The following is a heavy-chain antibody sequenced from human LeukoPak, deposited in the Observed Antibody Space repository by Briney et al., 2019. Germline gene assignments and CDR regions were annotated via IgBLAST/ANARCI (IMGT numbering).Heavy chain of an antibody. J-gene: IGHJ1*01. Sequence: PEGSLRLSCAVSGFTFSTYSMNWVRQAPGKGLEWVSYISSSSSTIYYADSVKGRFTISRDNAKNSLYLQMNSLRDEDTAVYYCAKDERAKPVSFQHWGQGTLVTVSS. CDR1: GFTFSTYS. CDR3: AKDERAKPVSFQH. D-gene: IGHD4-11*01. V-gene: IGHV3-48*02. CDR2: ISSSSSTI.